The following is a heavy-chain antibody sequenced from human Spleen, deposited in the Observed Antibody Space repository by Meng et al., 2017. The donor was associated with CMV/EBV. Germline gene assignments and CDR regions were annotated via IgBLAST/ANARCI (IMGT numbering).Heavy chain of an antibody. CDR3: ARFNYDYGHIDY. Sequence: SETLSLTCAVYGGSFSGYYWSWIRQPPGKGLEWIGYIYYSGSTNFNPSLKSRVTISVDTSKNQFSLKLSSVTAADTAVYYCARFNYDYGHIDYWGQGTLVTVSS. CDR1: GGSFSGYY. D-gene: IGHD3-16*01. CDR2: IYYSGST. V-gene: IGHV4-59*01. J-gene: IGHJ4*02.